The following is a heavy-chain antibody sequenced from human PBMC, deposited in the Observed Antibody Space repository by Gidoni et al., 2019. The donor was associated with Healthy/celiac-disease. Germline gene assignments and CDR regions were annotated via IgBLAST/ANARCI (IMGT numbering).Heavy chain of an antibody. Sequence: QVQLQESGPGLVKPSQTLSLTCTVSGGSIRSGVYYWSWIRQPPGKGLEWIGYIYYSGSTYYNPSLKSRVTISVDTSKNQFSLKLSSVTAADTAVYYCARVGDYYGSGSYFYYYYGMDVWGQGTTVTVSS. D-gene: IGHD3-10*01. CDR2: IYYSGST. J-gene: IGHJ6*02. CDR3: ARVGDYYGSGSYFYYYYGMDV. V-gene: IGHV4-30-4*01. CDR1: GGSIRSGVYY.